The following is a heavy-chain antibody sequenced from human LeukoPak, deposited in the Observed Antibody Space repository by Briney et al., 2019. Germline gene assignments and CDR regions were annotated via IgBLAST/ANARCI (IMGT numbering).Heavy chain of an antibody. V-gene: IGHV3-30*18. J-gene: IGHJ6*02. CDR1: GFTFSSYG. CDR2: ISYDGSNK. CDR3: ANHRGYCSSTSCLRGGGYYYYYYGMDV. D-gene: IGHD2-2*01. Sequence: GRSLRLSCAASGFTFSSYGMHWLRQAPGKGLEWVAVISYDGSNKNYADSVKGRFTISRDNSKNTMYLQMNSLRAEDTAVYYCANHRGYCSSTSCLRGGGYYYYYYGMDVWGQGTTVTVSS.